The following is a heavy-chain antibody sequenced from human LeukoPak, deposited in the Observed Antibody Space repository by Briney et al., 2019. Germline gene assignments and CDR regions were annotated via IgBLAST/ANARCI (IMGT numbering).Heavy chain of an antibody. D-gene: IGHD3-10*01. CDR2: ISGSGGST. CDR1: GFTFSSYA. J-gene: IGHJ4*02. Sequence: GGSLRLSCAASGFTFSSYAMSWVRQAPGKXXXXXXAISGSGGSTYYADSVKGRFTISRDSSKNTLYLQMNSLRAEDTAVYYCAKDLGFGDPPRYWGQGTLVTVSS. V-gene: IGHV3-23*01. CDR3: AKDLGFGDPPRY.